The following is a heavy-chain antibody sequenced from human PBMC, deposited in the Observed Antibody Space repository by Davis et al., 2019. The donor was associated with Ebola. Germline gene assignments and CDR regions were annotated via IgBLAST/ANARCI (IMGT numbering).Heavy chain of an antibody. J-gene: IGHJ4*02. V-gene: IGHV4-34*01. CDR3: ARPSLRSRFDY. CDR2: INHSGST. D-gene: IGHD6-13*01. CDR1: GGSFSGYY. Sequence: MPSDTLSLTCAVYGGSFSGYYWSWIRQPPGKGLEWIGEINHSGSTNYNPSLKSRVTISVDTSKNQFSLKLSSVTAADTAVYYCARPSLRSRFDYWGQGTLVTVSS.